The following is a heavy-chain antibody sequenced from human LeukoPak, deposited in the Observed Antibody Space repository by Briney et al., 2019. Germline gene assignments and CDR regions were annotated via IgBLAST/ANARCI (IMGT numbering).Heavy chain of an antibody. V-gene: IGHV4-30-2*01. J-gene: IGHJ5*02. CDR1: GGSISSGGYS. CDR2: IYHSGST. D-gene: IGHD3-22*01. CDR3: AREVVVISGWFDP. Sequence: SETLFLTCAVSGGSISSGGYSWSWIRQPPGTGLEWIGYIYHSGSTYYNPSLKSRVTISVDRSKNQFSLKLSSVTAADTAVYYCAREVVVISGWFDPWGQGTLVTVSS.